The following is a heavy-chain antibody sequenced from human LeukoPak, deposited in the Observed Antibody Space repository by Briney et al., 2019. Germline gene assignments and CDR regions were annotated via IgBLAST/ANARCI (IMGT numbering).Heavy chain of an antibody. CDR3: ASGIAAAGTVDY. CDR2: IYYSGST. J-gene: IGHJ4*02. D-gene: IGHD6-13*01. Sequence: PETLSLTCTVSGGSISSYYWSWIRQPPGKGLEWIGYIYYSGSTNYNPSLKSRVTISVDTSKNQFSLKLSSVTAADTAVYYCASGIAAAGTVDYWGQGTLVTVSS. CDR1: GGSISSYY. V-gene: IGHV4-59*08.